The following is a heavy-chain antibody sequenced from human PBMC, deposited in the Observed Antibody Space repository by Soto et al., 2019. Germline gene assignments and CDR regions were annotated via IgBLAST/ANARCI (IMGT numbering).Heavy chain of an antibody. V-gene: IGHV3-21*01. CDR3: ARDGSKWLKYGYFDL. Sequence: EGQLVESGGGLVKPGGSLRLSCAASGFTFSTYCMNWVRQAPGRGLEWVSYISESSSHIYYGDSVRGRFLISRDNAKNSVYLQMNSLRAEDTAVYYCARDGSKWLKYGYFDLWGRGTLVTVSS. CDR1: GFTFSTYC. J-gene: IGHJ2*01. CDR2: ISESSSHI. D-gene: IGHD5-12*01.